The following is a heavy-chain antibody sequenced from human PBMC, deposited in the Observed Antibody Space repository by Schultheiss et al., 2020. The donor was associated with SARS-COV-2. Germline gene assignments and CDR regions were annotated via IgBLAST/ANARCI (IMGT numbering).Heavy chain of an antibody. Sequence: SGPTLVKPTETLTLTCTVSGFSLSNARMGVSWIRQPPGKALEWLARIDWDDDKYYSTSLKTRLTISKDTSKNQVVLTMTNMDPVDTATYYCAHRAEGYSSGWYEYYFDYWGQGTLVTVSS. CDR2: IDWDDDK. CDR3: AHRAEGYSSGWYEYYFDY. CDR1: GFSLSNARMG. D-gene: IGHD6-19*01. V-gene: IGHV2-70*12. J-gene: IGHJ4*02.